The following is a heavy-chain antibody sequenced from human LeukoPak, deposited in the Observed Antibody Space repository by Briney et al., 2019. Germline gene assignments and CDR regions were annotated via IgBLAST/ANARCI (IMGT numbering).Heavy chain of an antibody. CDR3: AREMATIVNQFDY. V-gene: IGHV1-18*01. J-gene: IGHJ4*02. CDR1: GYTFTSYG. CDR2: ISPYNGNT. Sequence: ASVKVSCKASGYTFTSYGISWVRQAPGQGLEWMGWISPYNGNTNYAQKLQGRVTMATDTSTTTAYMELRSLRSDDTAVYYCAREMATIVNQFDYWGQGTLVTVSS. D-gene: IGHD5-24*01.